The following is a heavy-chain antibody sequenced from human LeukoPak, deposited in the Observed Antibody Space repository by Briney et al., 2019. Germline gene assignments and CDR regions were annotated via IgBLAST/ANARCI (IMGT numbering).Heavy chain of an antibody. Sequence: SETLSLTCTVSGDSISTSTYYWGWIRQSPGKGLEWIGSIHYSGNTYSNPSLKSRVTISVDTSKNQFSLKVRSVTAADTAVYYCTRQWDYWGQGTLVTVSS. J-gene: IGHJ4*02. CDR3: TRQWDY. V-gene: IGHV4-39*01. CDR1: GDSISTSTYY. CDR2: IHYSGNT.